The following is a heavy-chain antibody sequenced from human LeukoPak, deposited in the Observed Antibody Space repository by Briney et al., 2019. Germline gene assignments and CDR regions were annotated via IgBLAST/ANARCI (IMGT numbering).Heavy chain of an antibody. D-gene: IGHD5-18*01. CDR1: GFTFSDYY. J-gene: IGHJ4*02. CDR2: ISSSSSYR. V-gene: IGHV3-11*06. CDR3: ATTRGGGYSYGYSAY. Sequence: GGSLRLSCAASGFTFSDYYMSWIRQAPGKGLEWVSYISSSSSYRNYADSVKGRFTISRDNAKNSLYLQMNSLRAEDTAIYYCATTRGGGYSYGYSAYWGQGTLVPVSS.